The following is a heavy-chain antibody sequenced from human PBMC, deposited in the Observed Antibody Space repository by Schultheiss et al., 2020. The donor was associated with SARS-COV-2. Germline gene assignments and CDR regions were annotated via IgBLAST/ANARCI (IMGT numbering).Heavy chain of an antibody. V-gene: IGHV4-4*02. D-gene: IGHD1-26*01. J-gene: IGHJ4*02. Sequence: SETMSLTCAVSGGSISSSNWWSWVRQPPGKGLEWIGEIYHSGSTNYNPSLKSRVTISVDKSKNQFSLKLSSVTAADTAVYYCAKRIVGATFDYWGQGTLVTVSS. CDR2: IYHSGST. CDR3: AKRIVGATFDY. CDR1: GGSISSSNW.